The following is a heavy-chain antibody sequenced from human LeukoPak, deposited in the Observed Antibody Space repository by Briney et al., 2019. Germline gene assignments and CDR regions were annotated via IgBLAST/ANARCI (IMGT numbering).Heavy chain of an antibody. V-gene: IGHV1-18*01. CDR1: GYTFTSYG. Sequence: GASVKVSCMPSGYTFTSYGISWVRQAPGQGLEWMGWISAYNGNTNYAQKLQGRVTMTTDTSTSTAYMELRSLRSDDTAVYYCARRITVTWFDPWGQGTLVTVSS. CDR2: ISAYNGNT. D-gene: IGHD4-17*01. CDR3: ARRITVTWFDP. J-gene: IGHJ5*02.